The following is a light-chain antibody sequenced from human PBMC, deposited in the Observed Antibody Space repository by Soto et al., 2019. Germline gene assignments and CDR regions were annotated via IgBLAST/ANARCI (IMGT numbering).Light chain of an antibody. Sequence: DLQMTQSPSSLSASVGDRVTITCRASQSISSYLNWYQQKPGKAPKLLIYAASSLQSGVPSRFSGSGSRTKFPLTISSLQPEDVATYYCQQSYSTPLTFGPGTKVDIK. CDR1: QSISSY. CDR2: AAS. V-gene: IGKV1-39*01. CDR3: QQSYSTPLT. J-gene: IGKJ3*01.